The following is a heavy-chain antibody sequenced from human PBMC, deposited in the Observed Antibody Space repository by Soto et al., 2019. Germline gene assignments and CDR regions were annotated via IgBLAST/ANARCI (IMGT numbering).Heavy chain of an antibody. D-gene: IGHD3-3*01. J-gene: IGHJ4*02. Sequence: GGSLRLSCAASGFTFSSYSMNWVRQAPGKGLEWVSYISSSSSTIYYADSVKGRFTISRDNAKNSLYLQMNSLGAEDTAVYYCAGYDFWSGRGYWGQGTLVTVSS. CDR3: AGYDFWSGRGY. CDR2: ISSSSSTI. V-gene: IGHV3-48*01. CDR1: GFTFSSYS.